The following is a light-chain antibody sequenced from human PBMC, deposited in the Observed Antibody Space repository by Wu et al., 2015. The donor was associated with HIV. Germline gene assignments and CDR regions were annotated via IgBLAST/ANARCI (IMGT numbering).Light chain of an antibody. Sequence: EIVLTQSPGTLFLSPGERATLSCRASQSVSSSYLVWYQQKPGQAPRLLIYGASSRATGIPDRFSGSGSGTDFTLTISRLEPEDFAVYYCQQYDSSPPAWTFGQGTKVEIK. CDR1: QSVSSSY. CDR2: GAS. V-gene: IGKV3-20*01. J-gene: IGKJ1*01. CDR3: QQYDSSPPAWT.